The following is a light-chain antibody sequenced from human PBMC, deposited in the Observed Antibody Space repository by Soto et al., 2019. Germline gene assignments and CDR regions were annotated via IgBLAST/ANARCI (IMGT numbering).Light chain of an antibody. J-gene: IGKJ1*01. CDR3: QQYNYYSRT. CDR2: KAS. V-gene: IGKV1-5*03. CDR1: QSLSQW. Sequence: DIQMTQSPSTLSASVGDRVTITCRASQSLSQWLAWYQQKPGRAPKLLIYKASTLQSGVSSRFSGSGSETHFTLTISSLQPDDFATYYCQQYNYYSRTFGQGTKVDNK.